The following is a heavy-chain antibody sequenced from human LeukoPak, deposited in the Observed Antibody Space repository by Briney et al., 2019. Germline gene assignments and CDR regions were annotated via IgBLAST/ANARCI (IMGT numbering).Heavy chain of an antibody. Sequence: SQTLSLTCVLSGDIVSSNSAAWNWIRQSPSRGLEWLGRTYYKSQLYKDYAVSVKNRITVNPDTSKNQFSLQLNSVTPGDTAMYYCAKDSRSGPRQTNAFDVWGQGTMVTVSS. V-gene: IGHV6-1*01. CDR3: AKDSRSGPRQTNAFDV. CDR1: GDIVSSNSAA. J-gene: IGHJ3*01. CDR2: TYYKSQLYK. D-gene: IGHD3-10*01.